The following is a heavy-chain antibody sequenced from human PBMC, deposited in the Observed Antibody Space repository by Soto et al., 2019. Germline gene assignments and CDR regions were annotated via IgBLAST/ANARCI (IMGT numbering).Heavy chain of an antibody. V-gene: IGHV3-21*01. D-gene: IGHD2-2*01. CDR2: ISSSSSYI. CDR3: ARALSSTRAHAFDI. CDR1: GFTFSSYS. J-gene: IGHJ3*02. Sequence: GGSLRLSCAASGFTFSSYSMNWVRQAPGKGLEWVSSISSSSSYIYYADSVKGRFTISRDNAKNSLYLQMNSLRAEDTAVYYCARALSSTRAHAFDIWGQGTMVTVSS.